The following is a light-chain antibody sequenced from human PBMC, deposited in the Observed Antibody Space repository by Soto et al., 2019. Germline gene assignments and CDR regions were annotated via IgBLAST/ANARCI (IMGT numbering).Light chain of an antibody. CDR3: QQSYSRPRT. J-gene: IGKJ1*01. CDR1: QSISSY. CDR2: TAS. Sequence: PSSLSASVGDRVTITCRASQSISSYLNWYQQKPGKAPNLLIYTASSLESGVPSRFSGSGSGTDFTLTITSLQPEDFATYFCQQSYSRPRTFGQGTKVDIK. V-gene: IGKV1-39*01.